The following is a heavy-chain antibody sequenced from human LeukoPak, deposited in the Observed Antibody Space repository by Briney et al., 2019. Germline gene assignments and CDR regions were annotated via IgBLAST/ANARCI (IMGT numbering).Heavy chain of an antibody. CDR3: ARGKVGATTGAFDI. D-gene: IGHD1-26*01. CDR2: IYTSGST. J-gene: IGHJ3*02. Sequence: PSETLSLTCTVSGGSISSYYWSWIRQPAGKGLEWIGRIYTSGSTNYNPSLKSRVTMSVDTSKNQFSLKLSSVTAADTAVYYCARGKVGATTGAFDIWGQGTMVTVSS. CDR1: GGSISSYY. V-gene: IGHV4-4*07.